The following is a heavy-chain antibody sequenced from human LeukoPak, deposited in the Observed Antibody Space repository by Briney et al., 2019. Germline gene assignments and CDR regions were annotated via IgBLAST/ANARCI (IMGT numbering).Heavy chain of an antibody. D-gene: IGHD3-9*01. CDR3: AREGTYDILTGYSTSFDSFDI. V-gene: IGHV4-59*01. Sequence: SETLSLTCTVSGGSISNYYWNWIRQFPGKGLEWIGNISHGGSTNYSPSLESRVTISVDPSKNQFSLKVISVTAADAAVYYCAREGTYDILTGYSTSFDSFDIWGQGKMVTVSS. CDR2: ISHGGST. CDR1: GGSISNYY. J-gene: IGHJ3*02.